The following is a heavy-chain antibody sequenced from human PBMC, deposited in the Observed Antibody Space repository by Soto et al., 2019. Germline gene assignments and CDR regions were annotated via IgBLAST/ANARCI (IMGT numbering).Heavy chain of an antibody. Sequence: VGSLRLSCAASGFPFSNYALHWVRQAPGKGLEWVAVISDDGSNKYYADSVKGRFTISRDDAKNLLFLRMESLRTEDTAVYYCARGPDRSTAYYGPLEYWGQGTLVTVSS. D-gene: IGHD3-9*01. CDR1: GFPFSNYA. V-gene: IGHV3-30-3*01. J-gene: IGHJ4*02. CDR2: ISDDGSNK. CDR3: ARGPDRSTAYYGPLEY.